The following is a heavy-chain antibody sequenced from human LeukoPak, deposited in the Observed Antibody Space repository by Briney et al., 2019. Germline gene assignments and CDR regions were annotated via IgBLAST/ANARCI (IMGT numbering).Heavy chain of an antibody. Sequence: SQTLSLTCAISGDSVTSHSAAWNWIRKSPSRGLEWLGRTYYRSKWYNDYAVSVKSRITINPDTSKNQFSLQLNSVTPEDTAVYYCARDSDYYSSGTYYRVGFDPWGQGTLVTVSS. CDR2: TYYRSKWYN. J-gene: IGHJ5*02. V-gene: IGHV6-1*01. CDR1: GDSVTSHSAA. CDR3: ARDSDYYSSGTYYRVGFDP. D-gene: IGHD3-10*01.